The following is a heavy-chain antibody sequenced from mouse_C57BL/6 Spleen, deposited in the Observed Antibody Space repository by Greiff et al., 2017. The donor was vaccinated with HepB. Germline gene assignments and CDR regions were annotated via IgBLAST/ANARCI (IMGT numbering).Heavy chain of an antibody. CDR2: ISGGGGNT. J-gene: IGHJ2*01. Sequence: EVHLVESGGGLVKPGGSLKLSCAASGFTFSSYTMSWVRQTPEKRLEWVATISGGGGNTCYPDSVKGRFTISRDNAKNTLYLQMSSLRSEDTALYYCARRGYGNYFDYWGQGTTLTVSS. V-gene: IGHV5-9*01. CDR1: GFTFSSYT. CDR3: ARRGYGNYFDY. D-gene: IGHD2-1*01.